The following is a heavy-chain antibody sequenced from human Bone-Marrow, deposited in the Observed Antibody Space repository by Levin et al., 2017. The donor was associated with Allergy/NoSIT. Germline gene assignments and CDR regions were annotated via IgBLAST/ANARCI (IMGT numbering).Heavy chain of an antibody. CDR1: GGSIIGYY. Sequence: PSQTLSLTCTVSGGSIIGYYWNWIRQTPGKGLEWIGYAYYTGSTSYNPSLKSRVTISLGTSERQFSLKLRSVTAADTAVYFCAGRATTVAGFYFWGPGTLVTVSS. J-gene: IGHJ4*02. V-gene: IGHV4-59*01. D-gene: IGHD4-11*01. CDR3: AGRATTVAGFYF. CDR2: AYYTGST.